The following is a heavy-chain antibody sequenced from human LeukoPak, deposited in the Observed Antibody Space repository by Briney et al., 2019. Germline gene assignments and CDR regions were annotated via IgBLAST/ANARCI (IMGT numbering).Heavy chain of an antibody. CDR2: IYYSGST. J-gene: IGHJ6*03. D-gene: IGHD3-10*01. CDR1: GGSISSGDYY. Sequence: SETLSLTCTVPGGSISSGDYYWSWIRQPPGKGLEWIGYIYYSGSTYYNPSLKSRVTISVDTSKNQFSLKLSSVTAADTAVYYCARVPNYYGSGYYYYMDVWGKGTTVTVSS. V-gene: IGHV4-30-4*08. CDR3: ARVPNYYGSGYYYYMDV.